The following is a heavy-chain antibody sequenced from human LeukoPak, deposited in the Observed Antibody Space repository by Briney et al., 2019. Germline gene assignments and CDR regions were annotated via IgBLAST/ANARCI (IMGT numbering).Heavy chain of an antibody. CDR1: GFTFSSYA. D-gene: IGHD3-22*01. V-gene: IGHV3-23*01. CDR2: ISGSGGST. CDR3: AKRRYEYDSSGLPPDFDY. Sequence: GGSLRLSCAASGFTFSSYAMSWARQAPGKGLEWVSAISGSGGSTYYADSVKGRFTISRDNSKNTLYLQMNSLRAEDTAVYYCAKRRYEYDSSGLPPDFDYWGQGTLVTVSS. J-gene: IGHJ4*02.